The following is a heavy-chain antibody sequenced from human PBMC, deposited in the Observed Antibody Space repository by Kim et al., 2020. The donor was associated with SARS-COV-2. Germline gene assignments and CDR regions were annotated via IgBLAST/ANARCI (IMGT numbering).Heavy chain of an antibody. CDR3: ARVWGY. Sequence: TNTGNPTYAQGFTGRFVFSLDTSVSTAYLQISSLKAEDTAVYYCARVWGYWGQGTLVTVSS. V-gene: IGHV7-4-1*02. J-gene: IGHJ4*02. CDR2: TNTGNP. D-gene: IGHD3-10*01.